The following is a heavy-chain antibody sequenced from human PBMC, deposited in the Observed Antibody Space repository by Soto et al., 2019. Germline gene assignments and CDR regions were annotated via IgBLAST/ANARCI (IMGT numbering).Heavy chain of an antibody. CDR1: GFTFSSYA. D-gene: IGHD3-10*01. Sequence: GGSLRLSCAASGFTFSSYAMSWVRQAPGKGLEWVSAISGSGGSTYYADSVKGRFTISRDHSKNTVCLQMNSLRAEDTAVYYCAKESFRGEFDYWGQGTLVTVSS. CDR3: AKESFRGEFDY. J-gene: IGHJ4*02. V-gene: IGHV3-23*01. CDR2: ISGSGGST.